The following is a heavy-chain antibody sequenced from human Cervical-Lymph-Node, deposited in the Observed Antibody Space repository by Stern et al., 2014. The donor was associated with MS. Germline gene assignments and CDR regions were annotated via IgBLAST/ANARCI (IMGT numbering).Heavy chain of an antibody. V-gene: IGHV5-51*01. CDR3: ARQRYFDY. Sequence: EVQLVESGPEVKGPGESLKISCQASGYTFTSYWIGWVRQMPGKGLEWTGIIFPGGFDIRSSPSFQGKVTSSAEKTTSTAYLQWNNLKASDTAIYYCARQRYFDYWGHGTLVTVSS. J-gene: IGHJ4*01. CDR1: GYTFTSYW. CDR2: IFPGGFDI.